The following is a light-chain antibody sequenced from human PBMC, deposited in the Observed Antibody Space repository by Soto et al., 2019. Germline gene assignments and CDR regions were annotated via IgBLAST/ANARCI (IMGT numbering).Light chain of an antibody. CDR3: QHYGSSAYT. CDR1: QSVRSNY. V-gene: IGKV3-20*01. J-gene: IGKJ2*01. CDR2: GAS. Sequence: EIVLTQSPGTLSLSPGERATLSCRASQSVRSNYLAWYHQKPGQAPRLLIYGASSRATGIPDRFSGSGSVTDFTLTISRLEPEDFAVYYCQHYGSSAYTFGQGTTLEIK.